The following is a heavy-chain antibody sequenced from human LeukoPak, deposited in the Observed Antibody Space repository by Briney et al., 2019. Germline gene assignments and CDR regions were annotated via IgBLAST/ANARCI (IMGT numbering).Heavy chain of an antibody. CDR1: GFTFSNYG. Sequence: GGSLRLSCAASGFTFSNYGMSWVRQAPGKGLEWVSTISGSGGGTYYADSVKGRFTISRDNSKDTLYLQMNSLRADDTAVYYCAKDLGRYRNNFFDYWGQGNLVTVSS. J-gene: IGHJ4*02. CDR3: AKDLGRYRNNFFDY. D-gene: IGHD1-26*01. V-gene: IGHV3-23*01. CDR2: ISGSGGGT.